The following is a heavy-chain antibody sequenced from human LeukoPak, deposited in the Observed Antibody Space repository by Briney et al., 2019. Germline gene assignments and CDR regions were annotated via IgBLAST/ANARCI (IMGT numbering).Heavy chain of an antibody. Sequence: ASVKVSCKASGYTFIDYFVHWVRQAPGQGLEWMGWINPKSGGANYAQNFQGRVGMTRDTSISAAYLEVSGLRSGDTAVYYCARALRTDILTTDYWGQGTLVTVSS. D-gene: IGHD3-9*01. CDR3: ARALRTDILTTDY. J-gene: IGHJ4*02. CDR1: GYTFIDYF. V-gene: IGHV1-2*02. CDR2: INPKSGGA.